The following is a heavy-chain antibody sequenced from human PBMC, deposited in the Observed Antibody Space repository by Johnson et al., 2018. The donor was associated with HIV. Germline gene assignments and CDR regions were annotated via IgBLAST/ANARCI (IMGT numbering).Heavy chain of an antibody. CDR3: AKDDNLGVWYSDAFDV. Sequence: QVLLVESGGGVVQPGGSLRLSCAASGFTFADYGMHCVRQPPGKGLEWVAFIAHAESLTHYADSVPARFTMSRDNSKNTLYLHMKSLRPEDTSIYYCAKDDNLGVWYSDAFDVWGQGTVVTVSS. D-gene: IGHD6-19*01. CDR2: IAHAESLT. CDR1: GFTFADYG. J-gene: IGHJ3*01. V-gene: IGHV3-30*02.